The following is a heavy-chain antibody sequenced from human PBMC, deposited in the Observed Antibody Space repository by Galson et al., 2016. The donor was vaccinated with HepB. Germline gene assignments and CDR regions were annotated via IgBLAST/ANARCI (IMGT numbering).Heavy chain of an antibody. J-gene: IGHJ6*02. Sequence: SLRLSCAASGFTFSSYGMPWVRQAPGTGLEWVAVISYDGSNKYYADSVRGRFTISRDNSKNTLYLQMNSLRAEDTAVYYCAKVRQLAYSYGMDVWGQGTTVTVSS. CDR3: AKVRQLAYSYGMDV. CDR1: GFTFSSYG. CDR2: ISYDGSNK. D-gene: IGHD6-6*01. V-gene: IGHV3-30*18.